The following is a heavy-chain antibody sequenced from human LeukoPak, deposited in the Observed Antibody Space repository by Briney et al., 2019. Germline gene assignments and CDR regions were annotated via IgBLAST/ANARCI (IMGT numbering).Heavy chain of an antibody. CDR1: GFSFSAHA. V-gene: IGHV3-23*01. D-gene: IGHD3-16*01. CDR2: FSGSDA. Sequence: GGSLGLSCEASGFSFSAHAMSWVRQTPGKGLEWVSGFSGSDAYYADSVKGRFTISRDNSRNTLELQMNSLRPEDTAVYYCAKDLIYEYVWGSYSGLDVWGRGTTVTVSS. CDR3: AKDLIYEYVWGSYSGLDV. J-gene: IGHJ6*02.